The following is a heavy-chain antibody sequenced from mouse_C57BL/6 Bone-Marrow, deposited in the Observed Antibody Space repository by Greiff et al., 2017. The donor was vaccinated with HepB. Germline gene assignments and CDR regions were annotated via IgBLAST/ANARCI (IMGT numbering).Heavy chain of an antibody. CDR1: GYTFTSYW. V-gene: IGHV1-64*01. CDR2: IHPNSGST. CDR3: ANYYGSSYRYFDV. D-gene: IGHD1-1*01. J-gene: IGHJ1*03. Sequence: VQPQQPGAELVKPGASVKLSCKASGYTFTSYWMHWVKQRPGQGLEWIGMIHPNSGSTNYNEKFKSKATLTVDKASSTAYMQLSSLTSEDSAVYYCANYYGSSYRYFDVWGTGTTVTVSS.